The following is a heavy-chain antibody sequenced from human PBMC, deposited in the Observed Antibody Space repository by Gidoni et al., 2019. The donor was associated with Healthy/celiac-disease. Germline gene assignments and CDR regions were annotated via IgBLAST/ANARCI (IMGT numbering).Heavy chain of an antibody. CDR1: GVTFSSYW. CDR3: ARDLQGVEYYDYIWGSYLDAFDI. D-gene: IGHD3-16*02. J-gene: IGHJ3*02. V-gene: IGHV3-7*01. Sequence: EVQLVESGGGLVQPGGSLRLSCAASGVTFSSYWMRWGRQAPGKGLEWVANLKHVGSEKYYLDSVKGRFTISRDNAKNSLYLQMNSLRAEDTAVYYCARDLQGVEYYDYIWGSYLDAFDIWGQGTMVTVSS. CDR2: LKHVGSEK.